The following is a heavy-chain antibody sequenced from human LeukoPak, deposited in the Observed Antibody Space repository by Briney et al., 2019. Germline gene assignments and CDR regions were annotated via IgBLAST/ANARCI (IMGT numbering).Heavy chain of an antibody. CDR2: MNPKSGGT. D-gene: IGHD2-2*01. CDR1: GYTFTGYY. V-gene: IGHV1-2*02. J-gene: IGHJ5*02. Sequence: ASVTVSCKASGYTFTGYYVHWVRQAPGQGLEWMGWMNPKSGGTNYAQKFEARVTMNRDTSISTAYMELSRLRFDDTAVYYCARVEGYCSSTSCYDWTWFDPWGQGTLVTVSS. CDR3: ARVEGYCSSTSCYDWTWFDP.